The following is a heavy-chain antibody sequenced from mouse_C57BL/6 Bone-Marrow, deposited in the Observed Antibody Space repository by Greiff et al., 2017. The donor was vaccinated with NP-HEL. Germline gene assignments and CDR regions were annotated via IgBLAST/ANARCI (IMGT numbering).Heavy chain of an antibody. CDR2: ISSGGSYT. V-gene: IGHV5-6*01. CDR1: GFTFSSYG. CDR3: ARRGKTDWYFDV. Sequence: EVQRVESGGDLVKPGGSLKLSCAASGFTFSSYGMSWVRQTPDKRLEWVATISSGGSYTYYPDSVKGRFTISRDNAKNTLYLQMSSLKSEDTAMYYCARRGKTDWYFDVWGTGTTVTVSS. J-gene: IGHJ1*03.